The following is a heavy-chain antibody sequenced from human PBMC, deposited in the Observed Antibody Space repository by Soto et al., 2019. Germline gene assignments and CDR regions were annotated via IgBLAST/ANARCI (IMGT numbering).Heavy chain of an antibody. J-gene: IGHJ4*02. Sequence: GGSLRLSCAASGFTFSSYGMHWVRQAPGKGLEWVAVIWYDGSNKYYADSVKGRFTISRDNSKNTLYLQMNSLRAEDTAVYYCARAEPDYGDYGIDYWGQGTLVTVSS. D-gene: IGHD4-17*01. V-gene: IGHV3-33*01. CDR3: ARAEPDYGDYGIDY. CDR1: GFTFSSYG. CDR2: IWYDGSNK.